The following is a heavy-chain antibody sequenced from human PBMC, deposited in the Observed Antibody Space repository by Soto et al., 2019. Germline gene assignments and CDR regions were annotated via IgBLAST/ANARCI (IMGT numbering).Heavy chain of an antibody. D-gene: IGHD1-1*01. CDR3: ARGRESYSWSHVGY. V-gene: IGHV4-59*01. Sequence: QVQLQESGPGLVKHSEPLSLTCTVSGGSISLNYWTWIRQPPGKGLEWIGSVYNSGGTNYNPSLKSRVSISVDTSKNQFSLRLSSVTAADTAVYYCARGRESYSWSHVGYWGQGTLVPVSS. CDR2: VYNSGGT. CDR1: GGSISLNY. J-gene: IGHJ4*02.